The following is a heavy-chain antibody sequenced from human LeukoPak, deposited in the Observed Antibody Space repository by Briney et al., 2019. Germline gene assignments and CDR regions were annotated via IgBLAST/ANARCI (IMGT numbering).Heavy chain of an antibody. Sequence: ASVKVSCKASGYAFTSYDINWVRQATGQGREWMGWMNPNSGNTGYAQKFQGRVTMTRNTSISTAYMELSSLRSEDTAVYYCALLYYDSSGYVVAWGQGTLVTVSS. CDR1: GYAFTSYD. J-gene: IGHJ4*02. CDR3: ALLYYDSSGYVVA. V-gene: IGHV1-8*01. CDR2: MNPNSGNT. D-gene: IGHD3-22*01.